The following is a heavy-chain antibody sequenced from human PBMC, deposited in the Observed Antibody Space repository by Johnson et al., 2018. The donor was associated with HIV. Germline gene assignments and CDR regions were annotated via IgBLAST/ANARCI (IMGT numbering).Heavy chain of an antibody. V-gene: IGHV3-43D*03. CDR3: ASSLHYYDSSGYRGAFDI. CDR2: ISWDVGSH. Sequence: VQLVESGGVVVQPGGSLRLSCAASGFTFDDYAMHWVRQAPGKGLEWVSLISWDVGSHYYADSVKGRCTISRDNSKNSLYLQMNSLRAEDTALYYCASSLHYYDSSGYRGAFDIWGQGTMVTVSS. CDR1: GFTFDDYA. J-gene: IGHJ3*02. D-gene: IGHD3-22*01.